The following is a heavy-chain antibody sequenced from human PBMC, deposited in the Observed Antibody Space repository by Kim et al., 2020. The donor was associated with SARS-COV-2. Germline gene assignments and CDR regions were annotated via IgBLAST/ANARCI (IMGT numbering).Heavy chain of an antibody. CDR2: ISSSSSTI. J-gene: IGHJ1*01. CDR3: ARCSSSCRQAGYFQH. V-gene: IGHV3-48*04. D-gene: IGHD6-13*01. CDR1: GFTFSSYS. Sequence: GGSLRLSCAASGFTFSSYSMNWVRQAPGKGLEWVSYISSSSSTIYYADSVKGRFTISRDNAKNSLYLQMNSLRAEDTAVYYCARCSSSCRQAGYFQHWGQGTLVTVSS.